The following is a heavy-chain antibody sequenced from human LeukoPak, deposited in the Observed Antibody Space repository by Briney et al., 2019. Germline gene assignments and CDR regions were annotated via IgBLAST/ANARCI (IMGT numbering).Heavy chain of an antibody. CDR2: IKQDGSEK. CDR1: GFTFSSYW. D-gene: IGHD2-2*01. CDR3: ARDLYCSSTSCYYYYYYGMDV. V-gene: IGHV3-7*01. J-gene: IGHJ6*02. Sequence: GGSLRLSCAASGFTFSSYWMSWVRQAPGKGLEWVANIKQDGSEKCYVDSVKGRFTISRDNAKNSLYLQMNSLRAEDTAVYYCARDLYCSSTSCYYYYYYGMDVWGQGTTVTVSS.